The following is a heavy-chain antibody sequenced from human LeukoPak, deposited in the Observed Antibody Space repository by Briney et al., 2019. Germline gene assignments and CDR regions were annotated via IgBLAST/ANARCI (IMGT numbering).Heavy chain of an antibody. D-gene: IGHD3-10*01. J-gene: IGHJ5*02. V-gene: IGHV3-30-3*01. CDR1: GFTFSSYA. CDR2: ISFDGSDK. Sequence: PGGSLRLSCAASGFTFSSYAMHWVRQAPVKGLEWVAVISFDGSDKYYADSVKGRFTISRDNSKNTLYLQMNRLRAEDTAVYYCAKDLSGSSHNWFDPWGQGTLVTVSS. CDR3: AKDLSGSSHNWFDP.